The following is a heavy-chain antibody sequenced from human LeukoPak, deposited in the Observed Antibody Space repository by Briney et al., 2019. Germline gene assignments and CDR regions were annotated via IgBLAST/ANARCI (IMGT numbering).Heavy chain of an antibody. V-gene: IGHV4-30-4*01. Sequence: SQTLSLTCTVSGGSISSGDYYWSRIPQPPGKGLEWIGYIYYSGITYYNPFLKSRVTISVDTSKNQFSLKLSSVTAGDAAVYYCARRTVIVVVPAAIGWFDPWGQGTLVTVSS. CDR2: IYYSGIT. CDR3: ARRTVIVVVPAAIGWFDP. D-gene: IGHD2-2*01. CDR1: GGSISSGDYY. J-gene: IGHJ5*02.